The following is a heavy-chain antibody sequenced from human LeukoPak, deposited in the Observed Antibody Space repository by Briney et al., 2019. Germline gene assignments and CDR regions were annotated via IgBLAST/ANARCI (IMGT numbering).Heavy chain of an antibody. D-gene: IGHD1-1*01. J-gene: IGHJ5*02. V-gene: IGHV4-34*01. CDR2: INHSGST. Sequence: PSETLSLTCAVYGGSFSGYYWSWIRQPPGKGLEWIGEINHSGSTNYSPSLKSRVTISVDTSKNQFSLKLSSVTAADTAVYYCAREGGTGWFDPWGQGTLVTVFS. CDR1: GGSFSGYY. CDR3: AREGGTGWFDP.